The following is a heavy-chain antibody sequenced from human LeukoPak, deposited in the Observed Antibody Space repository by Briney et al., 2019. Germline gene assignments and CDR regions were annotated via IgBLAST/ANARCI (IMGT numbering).Heavy chain of an antibody. J-gene: IGHJ6*03. Sequence: SVKVSCKASGGTFSSYAISWVRQAPGQGLEWMGRIIPIFGTANYAQKFQGRVTITTDESTSTAYMELSSLRSEDTAVYYCARGITLGYCSGGSCYATRNKYYYYYMDVWGKGTTVTVSS. V-gene: IGHV1-69*05. CDR1: GGTFSSYA. CDR2: IIPIFGTA. D-gene: IGHD2-15*01. CDR3: ARGITLGYCSGGSCYATRNKYYYYYMDV.